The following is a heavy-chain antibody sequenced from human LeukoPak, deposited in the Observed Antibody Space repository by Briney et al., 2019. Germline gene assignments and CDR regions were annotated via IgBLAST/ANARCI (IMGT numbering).Heavy chain of an antibody. CDR2: ILYDGSNK. V-gene: IGHV3-30*02. CDR1: GFTFRSYG. D-gene: IGHD6-13*01. Sequence: GGSLRLSCAASGFTFRSYGMHWVRQAPGKGLEWVAFILYDGSNKYYADSVKGRFTISRDNSKNTMYLKMKSLRAEDKAVYYCEAVAGNFDYWGQGTLVTVSS. CDR3: EAVAGNFDY. J-gene: IGHJ4*02.